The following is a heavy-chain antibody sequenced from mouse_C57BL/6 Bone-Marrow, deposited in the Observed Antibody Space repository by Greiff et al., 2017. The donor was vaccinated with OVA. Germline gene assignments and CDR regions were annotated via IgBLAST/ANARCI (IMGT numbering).Heavy chain of an antibody. Sequence: QVQLQQSGAELVRPGTSVKVSCKASGYAFTNYLIEWVKQRPGQGLEWIGVINPGSGGTNYNEKFKGKATLTADKSSSTAYMQLSSLTSEDSAVYFCARWHSNYNFDYWGQGTTLTVSS. D-gene: IGHD2-5*01. V-gene: IGHV1-54*01. CDR3: ARWHSNYNFDY. CDR1: GYAFTNYL. CDR2: INPGSGGT. J-gene: IGHJ2*01.